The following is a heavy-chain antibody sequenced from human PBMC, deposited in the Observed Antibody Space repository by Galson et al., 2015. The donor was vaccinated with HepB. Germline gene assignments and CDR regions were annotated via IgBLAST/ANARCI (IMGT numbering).Heavy chain of an antibody. CDR2: KRHDGSNE. Sequence: SLRLSCAASGFTFSSYSVHWVRQAPGKGLEWVAFKRHDGSNEYYADSVKGRFTISRDNSKNTLYLQMNSLRAEDTAVYYCAKCITNMWEGPFDYWGQGTLVTVSS. CDR3: AKCITNMWEGPFDY. V-gene: IGHV3-30*02. J-gene: IGHJ4*02. D-gene: IGHD1-26*01. CDR1: GFTFSSYS.